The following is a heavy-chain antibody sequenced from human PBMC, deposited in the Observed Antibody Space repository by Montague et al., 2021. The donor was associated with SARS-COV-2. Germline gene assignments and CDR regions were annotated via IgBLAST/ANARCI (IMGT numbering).Heavy chain of an antibody. CDR1: GVSNNNNNYY. CDR3: ARHLFSFSDSGTLGYFDY. Sequence: SETLSLTCDVSGVSNNNNNYYWGWIRQPPGKGLEWIGTIYYSGSTYYNPSLKSRVTISVDTSKNQFSLRVRSVTAADTAVYYCARHLFSFSDSGTLGYFDYWGHGTLVAVSS. CDR2: IYYSGST. J-gene: IGHJ4*01. V-gene: IGHV4-39*01. D-gene: IGHD3-10*01.